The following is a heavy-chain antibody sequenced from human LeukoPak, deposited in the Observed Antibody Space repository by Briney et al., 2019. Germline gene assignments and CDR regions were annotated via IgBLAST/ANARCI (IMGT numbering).Heavy chain of an antibody. CDR2: ISSSGSTI. J-gene: IGHJ4*02. D-gene: IGHD3-22*01. Sequence: GGSLRLSCAASGFTFSDYYMSWIRQAPGKGLEWVSYISSSGSTIYYADSVKGRFTISRDNAKNSLYLQMNSLRAEDTAVYYCASLKRYYYDSSGPILWGQGTLVTVSS. CDR3: ASLKRYYYDSSGPIL. CDR1: GFTFSDYY. V-gene: IGHV3-11*04.